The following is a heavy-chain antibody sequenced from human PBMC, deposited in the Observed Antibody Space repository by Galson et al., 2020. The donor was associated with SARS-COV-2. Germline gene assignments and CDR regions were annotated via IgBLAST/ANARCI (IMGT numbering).Heavy chain of an antibody. CDR3: AIPFPSSSSWYNWFDP. Sequence: SCKASGGTFSSYTISWVRQAPGQGLEWMGRIIPILGIANYAQKFQGRVTITADKSTSTAYMELSSLRSEDTAVYYCAIPFPSSSSWYNWFDPWGQGTLVTVSS. CDR2: IIPILGIA. CDR1: GGTFSSYT. J-gene: IGHJ5*02. D-gene: IGHD6-13*01. V-gene: IGHV1-69*02.